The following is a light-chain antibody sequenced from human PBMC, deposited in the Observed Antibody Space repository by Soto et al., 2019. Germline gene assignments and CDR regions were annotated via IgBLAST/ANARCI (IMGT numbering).Light chain of an antibody. Sequence: QSALTQPASVSGSPGKSITISCAGTSSDVGGYNYVSWYQQHPGKAPKLMIHNVSNRPSGVSNRFSGSKSGNTASLTISGLQAEDEADYYCSSYTSSNTVVFGGGTKLTVL. CDR3: SSYTSSNTVV. CDR1: SSDVGGYNY. CDR2: NVS. J-gene: IGLJ3*02. V-gene: IGLV2-14*03.